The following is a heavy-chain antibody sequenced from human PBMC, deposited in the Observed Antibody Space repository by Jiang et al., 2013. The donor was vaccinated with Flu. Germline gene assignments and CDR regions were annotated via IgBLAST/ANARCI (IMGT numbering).Heavy chain of an antibody. Sequence: QTLSLTCVISGDNVSSDTAAWNWIRQSPSRGLEWLGRTYYRSKWYNDYAISMESRIIIKPDTSKNHFSLQLKSLTPEDTAVYYCARDKSRDDYYDHWGQGTLVTVS. D-gene: IGHD3-10*01. J-gene: IGHJ4*02. V-gene: IGHV6-1*01. CDR2: TYYRSKWYN. CDR3: ARDKSRDDYYDH. CDR1: GDNVSSDTAA.